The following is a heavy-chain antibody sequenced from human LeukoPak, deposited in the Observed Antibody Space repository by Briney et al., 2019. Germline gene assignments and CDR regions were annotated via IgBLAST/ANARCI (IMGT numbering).Heavy chain of an antibody. J-gene: IGHJ4*02. CDR2: IIPIFGTA. Sequence: VASVKVSCKASGGTFSSYAISWVRQAPGQGLEWMGGIIPIFGTANYAQKFQGRVTITTDESTSTAYMELSSQRSEDTAVYYCARAIGGSYYYFDYWGQGTLVTVSS. CDR1: GGTFSSYA. CDR3: ARAIGGSYYYFDY. V-gene: IGHV1-69*05. D-gene: IGHD1-26*01.